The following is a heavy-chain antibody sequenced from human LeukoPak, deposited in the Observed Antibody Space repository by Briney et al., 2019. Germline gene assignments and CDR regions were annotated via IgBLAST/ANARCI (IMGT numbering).Heavy chain of an antibody. CDR3: ARGGRDAFDI. D-gene: IGHD3-10*01. CDR1: GYTFTIYG. CDR2: ISTYNGNT. V-gene: IGHV1-18*01. J-gene: IGHJ3*02. Sequence: GASVRVSSTTSGYTFTIYGLNWVRQAPGQGLEWMGWISTYNGNTHYTQKLQDRVTMTTDTSTSTAYMELRSLRSDDTALYYCARGGRDAFDIWGQGTVVTVSS.